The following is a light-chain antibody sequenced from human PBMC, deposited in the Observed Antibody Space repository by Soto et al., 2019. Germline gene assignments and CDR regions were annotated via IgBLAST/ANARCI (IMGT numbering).Light chain of an antibody. Sequence: QSALTQPASVSGSPGQSITISCTGTRSDIGAYNFVSWYQPHPGEVPKLMLYDVNVRPSGVSNRFSGSKSGNTASLTISGLQAEDEADYYCTSWTTSTTMIFGGGTKVTVL. J-gene: IGLJ2*01. CDR3: TSWTTSTTMI. V-gene: IGLV2-14*03. CDR1: RSDIGAYNF. CDR2: DVN.